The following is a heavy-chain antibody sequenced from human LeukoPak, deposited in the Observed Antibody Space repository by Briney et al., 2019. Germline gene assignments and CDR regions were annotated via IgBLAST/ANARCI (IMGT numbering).Heavy chain of an antibody. J-gene: IGHJ4*02. CDR3: ARARIAARLFDY. CDR1: GGSISSGSYY. Sequence: SETLSLTCTVSGGSISSGSYYWSWIRQPAGKGLEWIGRIYTSGSTNYNPSLKSRVTISVDTSKNQFSLKLSSVTAADTAVYYCARARIAARLFDYWGQGTLVTVSS. D-gene: IGHD6-6*01. V-gene: IGHV4-61*02. CDR2: IYTSGST.